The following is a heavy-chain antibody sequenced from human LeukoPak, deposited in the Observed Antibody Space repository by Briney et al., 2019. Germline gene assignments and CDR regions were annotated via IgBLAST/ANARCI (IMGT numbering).Heavy chain of an antibody. Sequence: SETLSLTCAVSGYTISSGYYWGWIRQPPGKGLEWIGSIYHNGNTHHNPSLKSRLTMSIDTSKNQFSLKLSSVTAADTAVFYCARGGSSWYNWFDPWGQGTRVTVSS. CDR1: GYTISSGYY. CDR2: IYHNGNT. V-gene: IGHV4-38-2*01. CDR3: ARGGSSWYNWFDP. J-gene: IGHJ5*02. D-gene: IGHD6-13*01.